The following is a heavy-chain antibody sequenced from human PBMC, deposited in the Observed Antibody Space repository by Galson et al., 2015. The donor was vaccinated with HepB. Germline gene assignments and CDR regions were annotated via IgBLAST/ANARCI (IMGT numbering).Heavy chain of an antibody. CDR3: ARPGITMVWGVIISNWFDP. D-gene: IGHD3-10*01. J-gene: IGHJ5*02. V-gene: IGHV1-3*01. Sequence: SVKVSCKASGYTFTSYAMHWVRQAPGQRLEWMAWINAGNGNTKYSQKFQGRVTITRDTSASTAYMELSNLRSEDTAVYYCARPGITMVWGVIISNWFDPWGQGTLVTVSS. CDR2: INAGNGNT. CDR1: GYTFTSYA.